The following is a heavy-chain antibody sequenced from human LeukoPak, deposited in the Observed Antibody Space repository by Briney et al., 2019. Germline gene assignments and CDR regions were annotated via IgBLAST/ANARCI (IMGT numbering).Heavy chain of an antibody. CDR3: ARYLAAPYDAFDI. CDR1: GYTFTSYY. CDR2: INSNSGGV. V-gene: IGHV1-2*02. Sequence: ASVKVSCKASGYTFTSYYMHWVRQAPGQGLGWMGWINSNSGGVHYAQNFQGRVTMTRDTSISTAYMDLTRLRYDDTAVYFCARYLAAPYDAFDIWGQGTMVTVSS. J-gene: IGHJ3*02. D-gene: IGHD2-15*01.